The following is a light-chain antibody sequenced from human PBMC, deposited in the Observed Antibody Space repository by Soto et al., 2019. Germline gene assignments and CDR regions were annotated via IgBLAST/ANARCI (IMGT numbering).Light chain of an antibody. V-gene: IGKV1-39*01. CDR2: DVS. CDR1: QTISNF. J-gene: IGKJ5*01. CDR3: QQTFSTSIT. Sequence: DIQRTQSPSSLSASVGDRVTITCRSSQTISNFLNWYQQRAWEAPKLLLYDVSTLQTGVPSRFSGSGSGTDFSLTISSLQPEDLGTYYCQQTFSTSITFGQGTRLEIK.